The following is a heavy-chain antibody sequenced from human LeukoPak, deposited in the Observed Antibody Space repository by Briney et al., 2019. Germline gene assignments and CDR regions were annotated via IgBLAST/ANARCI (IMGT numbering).Heavy chain of an antibody. J-gene: IGHJ4*02. CDR1: GFTFSSYA. Sequence: GGSLRLSCAASGFTFSSYAMSWVRQAPGKGLEWVSGISGSGDSTYYGDPVKGRFTISRDNSKNTLYLQMNSLRAEDTAVYYCAKRWGSVSGQRYFDNWGQRTLVTVSS. D-gene: IGHD3-16*01. CDR2: ISGSGDST. V-gene: IGHV3-23*01. CDR3: AKRWGSVSGQRYFDN.